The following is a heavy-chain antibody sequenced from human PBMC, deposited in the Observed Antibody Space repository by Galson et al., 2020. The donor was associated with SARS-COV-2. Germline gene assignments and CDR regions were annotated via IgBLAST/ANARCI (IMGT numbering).Heavy chain of an antibody. CDR2: IYHSGST. V-gene: IGHV4-4*02. CDR3: ATDLSIATAGTFDY. D-gene: IGHD6-13*01. CDR1: GGSISSSNW. Sequence: ASETLSLTCAVSGGSISSSNWWRWVRQPPGKGLAWIGEIYHSGSTNYNPSLKSRVTISVDKSKNQFSLKLSSVTAADTAVYYCATDLSIATAGTFDYWGQGTLVTVSS. J-gene: IGHJ4*02.